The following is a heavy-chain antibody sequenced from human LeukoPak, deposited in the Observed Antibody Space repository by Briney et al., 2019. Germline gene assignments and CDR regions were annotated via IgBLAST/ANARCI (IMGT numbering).Heavy chain of an antibody. V-gene: IGHV4-38-2*02. CDR2: IYHSGST. Sequence: PSETLSLTCTVSGYSISSGYYWGWIRQPPGKGLEWIGSIYHSGSTYYNPSLKSRVTISVDTSKNQFSLKLSSVTAADTAVYYCAREPRNVVVVPAAIGFDPWGQGTLVTVSS. CDR1: GYSISSGYY. D-gene: IGHD2-2*01. CDR3: AREPRNVVVVPAAIGFDP. J-gene: IGHJ5*02.